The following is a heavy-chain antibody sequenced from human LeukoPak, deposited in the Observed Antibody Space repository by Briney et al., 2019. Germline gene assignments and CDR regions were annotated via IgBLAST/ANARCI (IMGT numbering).Heavy chain of an antibody. Sequence: PGGSLRLSCAASGFIVSSNYMTWVRQAPGKGLEWVSAISGSGGSTYYADSVKGRFTISRDNSKNTLYLQMNSLRAEDTAVYYCAKFGYDFWSGYRKFDYWGQGTLVTVSS. CDR1: GFIVSSNY. V-gene: IGHV3-23*01. CDR3: AKFGYDFWSGYRKFDY. J-gene: IGHJ4*02. D-gene: IGHD3-3*01. CDR2: ISGSGGST.